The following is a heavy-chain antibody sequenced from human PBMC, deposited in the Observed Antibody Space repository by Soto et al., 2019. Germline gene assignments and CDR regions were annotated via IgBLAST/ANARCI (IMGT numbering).Heavy chain of an antibody. V-gene: IGHV1-3*01. CDR3: ASDGNCSGGSCYPNTGEYFQH. D-gene: IGHD2-15*01. CDR1: GYTFTSYA. J-gene: IGHJ1*01. CDR2: INAGNGNT. Sequence: ASVKVSCKTSGYTFTSYAMHWVRQAPGQRVEWMGLINAGNGNTKYSQKFQGRGTITRYTSASTVYMELSSLRSEDTAVYYCASDGNCSGGSCYPNTGEYFQHWGQGTLVTVSS.